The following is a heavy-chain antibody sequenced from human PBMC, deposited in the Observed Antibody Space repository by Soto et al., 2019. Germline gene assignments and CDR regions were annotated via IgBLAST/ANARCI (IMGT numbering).Heavy chain of an antibody. D-gene: IGHD1-26*01. Sequence: QITLKESGPTLVKPTQTLTLTCTFSGFSLSTNGVGVGWSRQPPGKALEWLALIYWDGDKRYSPSLKSRLTITKDTSKNQVVLTMTNMDPVDTATYYCAHRRGAYYFDYWGQGTLVTVSS. CDR1: GFSLSTNGVG. CDR3: AHRRGAYYFDY. J-gene: IGHJ4*02. V-gene: IGHV2-5*02. CDR2: IYWDGDK.